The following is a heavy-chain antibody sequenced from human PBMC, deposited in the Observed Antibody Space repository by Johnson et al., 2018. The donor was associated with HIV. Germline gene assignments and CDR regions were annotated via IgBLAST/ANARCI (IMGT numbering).Heavy chain of an antibody. CDR2: ISYDGSNK. Sequence: VQLVESGGGLVQPGGSLRLSCAASAFTFSSYVMHWVRQAPGKGLEWVAVISYDGSNKYYADSVKGRFSISRDNSKNTLHLQMNSLRAEDTAVYYCAKARSLLDYGGFDAFDIWGQGTLVIVSS. D-gene: IGHD4-23*01. CDR1: AFTFSSYV. CDR3: AKARSLLDYGGFDAFDI. V-gene: IGHV3-30-3*01. J-gene: IGHJ3*02.